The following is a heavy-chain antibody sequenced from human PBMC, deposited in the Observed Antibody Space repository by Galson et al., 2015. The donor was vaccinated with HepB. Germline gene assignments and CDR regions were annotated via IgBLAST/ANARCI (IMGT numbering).Heavy chain of an antibody. Sequence: SVKVSCKASGGTFSSYAISWVRQAPGQGLEWMGRIIPILGIANYAQKFQGRVTITADKSTSTAYMELSSLRSEDTAVYYCARDLGRSYGMDVWGQGTTVTVSS. V-gene: IGHV1-69*04. D-gene: IGHD7-27*01. CDR2: IIPILGIA. CDR3: ARDLGRSYGMDV. J-gene: IGHJ6*02. CDR1: GGTFSSYA.